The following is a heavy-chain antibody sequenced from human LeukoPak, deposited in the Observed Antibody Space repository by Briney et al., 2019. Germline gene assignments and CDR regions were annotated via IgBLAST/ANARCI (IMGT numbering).Heavy chain of an antibody. V-gene: IGHV4-4*02. J-gene: IGHJ4*02. CDR3: ARGGERWLPGFDY. CDR1: GGSISSSNW. CDR2: IYHSGTT. D-gene: IGHD5-24*01. Sequence: SETLSLTCAVSGGSISSSNWWSWVRQPPGKGLEWIGEIYHSGTTNYNPSLKSRVTISVDKSKNQFSLKLSSVTAADTAVYYCARGGERWLPGFDYWGQGTLVTVSS.